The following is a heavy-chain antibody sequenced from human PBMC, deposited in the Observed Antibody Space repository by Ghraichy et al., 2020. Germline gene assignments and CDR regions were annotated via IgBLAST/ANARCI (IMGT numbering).Heavy chain of an antibody. D-gene: IGHD1-26*01. CDR2: INYNGGST. J-gene: IGHJ4*02. V-gene: IGHV3-20*04. CDR1: GFIFRDHG. CDR3: ARAYTGTYYSLPDF. Sequence: LSLTCAVSGFIFRDHGMAWVRQRPGKGLEWVAGINYNGGSTNYAHSVKGRFTLSRDNTKSALFLQMDTLGVDDTAFYYCARAYTGTYYSLPDFWGQGTLITVSS.